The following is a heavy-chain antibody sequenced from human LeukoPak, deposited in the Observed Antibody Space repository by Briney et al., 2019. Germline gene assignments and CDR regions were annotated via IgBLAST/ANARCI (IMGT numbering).Heavy chain of an antibody. CDR2: MNNGPGAT. V-gene: IGHV3-23*01. CDR3: AKTHYDLLDV. CDR1: GFSFSTSP. J-gene: IGHJ6*02. D-gene: IGHD5-12*01. Sequence: PGGSLRLSCAASGFSFSTSPMSWVRQPPGKGLEWVSAMNNGPGATFYRDSVRGRFTISRDDSKSTLYLQMNSLRAEDTGTYHCAKTHYDLLDVWGQGTTVTVSS.